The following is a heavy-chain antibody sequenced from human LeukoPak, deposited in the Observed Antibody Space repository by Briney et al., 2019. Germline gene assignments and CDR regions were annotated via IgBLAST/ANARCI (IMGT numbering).Heavy chain of an antibody. Sequence: SETLSLTCAVYGGSFSCYYWSWIRQPPGKGLGWIGEINHSGSTNYNPTLKRRGTISVDTAKNQICLKVSSVTAADTAVYYCAIATAGTVGYWGQGTLVTVSS. V-gene: IGHV4-34*01. D-gene: IGHD6-13*01. CDR2: INHSGST. CDR1: GGSFSCYY. CDR3: AIATAGTVGY. J-gene: IGHJ4*02.